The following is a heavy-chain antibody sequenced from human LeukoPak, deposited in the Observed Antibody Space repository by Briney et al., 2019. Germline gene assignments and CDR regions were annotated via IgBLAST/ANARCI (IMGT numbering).Heavy chain of an antibody. CDR2: ISGSGGST. V-gene: IGHV3-23*01. D-gene: IGHD3-3*01. CDR3: ARDKNRVTIFAVAVDY. J-gene: IGHJ4*02. Sequence: GGSLRLSCAASGFTFSSYAMTWVRQAPGKGLEWVSAISGSGGSTYYADSVKGRFTISRDNSKNTLYLQMNSPRAEDTAVYYCARDKNRVTIFAVAVDYWGQGTLVTVSS. CDR1: GFTFSSYA.